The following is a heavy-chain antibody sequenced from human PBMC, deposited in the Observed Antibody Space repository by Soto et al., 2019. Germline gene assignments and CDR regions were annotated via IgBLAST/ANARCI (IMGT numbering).Heavy chain of an antibody. CDR2: MSHSGGT. D-gene: IGHD1-1*01. Sequence: QVQLQQWGAGLLKPSETLSLTCAVNGGSVNSGNYYWSWIRQPPGKGLEWIGGMSHSGGTHFNPSLKSRVTISVDTSKNQFSLKMSSVTAADTALYYCARVERGTATTVVDAFDIWGPGTMVTVSS. CDR1: GGSVNSGNYY. CDR3: ARVERGTATTVVDAFDI. V-gene: IGHV4-34*01. J-gene: IGHJ3*02.